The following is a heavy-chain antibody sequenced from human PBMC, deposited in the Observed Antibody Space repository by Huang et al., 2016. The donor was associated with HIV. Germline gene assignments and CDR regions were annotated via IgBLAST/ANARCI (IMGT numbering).Heavy chain of an antibody. J-gene: IGHJ4*02. CDR2: VYYNGKT. CDR1: GGSITNHY. D-gene: IGHD1-20*01. V-gene: IGHV4-59*11. Sequence: QVLLQESGPRLMKSSETLSLSCTVSGGSITNHYWNWIRQSPGKGLEWIGNVYYNGKTTYNPSLNSRVTIAINLSKKQFSLRVSSVTAADTAVYFCARQVPSWYNPHYIDDWSPGTLVTVSS. CDR3: ARQVPSWYNPHYIDD.